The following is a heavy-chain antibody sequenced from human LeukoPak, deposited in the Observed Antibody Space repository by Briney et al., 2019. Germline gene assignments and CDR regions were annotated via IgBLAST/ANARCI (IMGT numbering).Heavy chain of an antibody. CDR2: IDNDGNGI. D-gene: IGHD3-3*01. CDR1: GFMFSGYW. V-gene: IGHV3-74*01. CDR3: ATGGGWEASSGVVTKIDV. Sequence: PGGSLRLSCAASGFMFSGYWMHWVRQGPEKGLELVSRIDNDGNGIIYADSVKGRFTTSRDNAKNTLYLQMSSLRVEDTAGYYCATGGGWEASSGVVTKIDVWGKGTTVTVSS. J-gene: IGHJ6*04.